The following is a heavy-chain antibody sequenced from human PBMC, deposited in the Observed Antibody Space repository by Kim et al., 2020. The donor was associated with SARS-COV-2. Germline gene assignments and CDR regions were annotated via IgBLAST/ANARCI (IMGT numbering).Heavy chain of an antibody. CDR1: GFTFSSYD. D-gene: IGHD6-6*01. J-gene: IGHJ2*01. Sequence: GGSLRLSCAASGFTFSSYDMHWVRQATGKGLEWVSAIGTAGDTYHPGSVKGRFTISRENAKNSLYLQMNSLRAGDTAVYYCARGRDSSSPWYFDLWGRGTLVTVSS. CDR2: IGTAGDT. V-gene: IGHV3-13*04. CDR3: ARGRDSSSPWYFDL.